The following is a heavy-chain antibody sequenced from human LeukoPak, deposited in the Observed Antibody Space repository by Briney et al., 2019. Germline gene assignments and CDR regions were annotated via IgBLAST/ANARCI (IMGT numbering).Heavy chain of an antibody. V-gene: IGHV3-23*01. D-gene: IGHD1-26*01. CDR2: ISGSGTST. Sequence: PGGSLRLSCAASEFTFSSYAMSWVRQAPGKGLEWVSAISGSGTSTFYADSVKGRFTIPRGNSKNTLYLQMNSLRDEDTAVYYCAKGGGCIVGGTCSLSYYYGMDVWGQGTTVTVSS. J-gene: IGHJ6*02. CDR3: AKGGGCIVGGTCSLSYYYGMDV. CDR1: EFTFSSYA.